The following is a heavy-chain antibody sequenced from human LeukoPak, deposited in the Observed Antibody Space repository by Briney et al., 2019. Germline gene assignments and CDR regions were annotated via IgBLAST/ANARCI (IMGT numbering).Heavy chain of an antibody. CDR1: GFTFSDSG. CDR2: IRSRANSYAT. J-gene: IGHJ4*02. V-gene: IGHV3-73*01. D-gene: IGHD2-15*01. CDR3: TRRYCSGGSCYSDY. Sequence: GGSLKLSCAASGFTFSDSGMHWVRQASGKGLEWVGRIRSRANSYATAYAASVRGRFTISRDDSKNTAYLQMNSLRTEDTAVYYCTRRYCSGGSCYSDYWSQGTLVTVSS.